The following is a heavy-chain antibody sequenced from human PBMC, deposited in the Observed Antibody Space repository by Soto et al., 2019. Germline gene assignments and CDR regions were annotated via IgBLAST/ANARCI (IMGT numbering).Heavy chain of an antibody. J-gene: IGHJ4*02. V-gene: IGHV4-61*05. D-gene: IGHD6-19*01. CDR2: VYYTGST. CDR3: ARSVAVPGAHIDY. CDR1: GGSISSSSYY. Sequence: SETLSLTCTVSGGSISSSSYYWGWIRQPPGKGLKWIGYVYYTGSTNYSPSLRSRVSISVDTSKNEFSLRLSSVTAADTAVYFCARSVAVPGAHIDYWGQGTQVTVSS.